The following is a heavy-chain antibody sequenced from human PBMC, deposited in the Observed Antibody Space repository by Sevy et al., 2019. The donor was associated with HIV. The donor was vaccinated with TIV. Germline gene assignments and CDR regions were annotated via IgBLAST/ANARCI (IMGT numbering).Heavy chain of an antibody. J-gene: IGHJ4*02. D-gene: IGHD6-13*01. CDR3: TREAKQQLSQFFFDF. CDR1: GYLFISFV. CDR2: INVGNGNT. V-gene: IGHV1-3*01. Sequence: ASVKVSCKASGYLFISFVMHWVRQAPGQGLEWVGWINVGNGNTKYSQKFQDRVTITRYASTSTTYMELTSLTSEDTAIYYCTREAKQQLSQFFFDFWGQLTLVTVSS.